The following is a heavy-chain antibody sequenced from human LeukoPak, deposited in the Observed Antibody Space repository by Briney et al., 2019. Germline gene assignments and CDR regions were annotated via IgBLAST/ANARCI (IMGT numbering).Heavy chain of an antibody. V-gene: IGHV3-21*01. CDR1: GFTFSSYS. J-gene: IGHJ4*02. CDR3: AKAPDYDVLTGTSFDY. Sequence: GGSLRLSCAASGFTFSSYSMNWVRQAPGKGLEWVSSISSSSSYIYYADSVKGRFTISRDNAKNSLYLQMNSLRAEDTAVYYCAKAPDYDVLTGTSFDYWGQGALVTVSS. D-gene: IGHD3-9*01. CDR2: ISSSSSYI.